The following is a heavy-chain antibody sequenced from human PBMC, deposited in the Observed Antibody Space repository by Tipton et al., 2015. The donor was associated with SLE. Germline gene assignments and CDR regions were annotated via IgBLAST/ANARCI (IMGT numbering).Heavy chain of an antibody. Sequence: TLSLTCKVSGGSISNYYWSWIRLTSGERLEWIGYTHTSGSTNYNPSLKSRVSISVVTSKNQVSLKLTSVTAADTAVYYCARDSTRWSFWGQGTLVTVSS. CDR2: THTSGST. J-gene: IGHJ4*02. V-gene: IGHV4-4*08. D-gene: IGHD2/OR15-2a*01. CDR3: ARDSTRWSF. CDR1: GGSISNYY.